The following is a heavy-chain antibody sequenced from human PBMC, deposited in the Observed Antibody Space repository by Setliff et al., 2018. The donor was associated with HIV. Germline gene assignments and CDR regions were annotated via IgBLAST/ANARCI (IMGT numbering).Heavy chain of an antibody. CDR1: GYYIRSGYY. Sequence: SETLSLTCAVSGYYIRSGYYWGWIRQPPGKGLEWIGTIHHSGSTYYSPSLKSRLSMSVDTSKNQISLKLTSVTAADTAVYYCARDGRDVHYWGQGTLVTVSS. CDR3: ARDGRDVHY. V-gene: IGHV4-38-2*02. J-gene: IGHJ4*02. CDR2: IHHSGST.